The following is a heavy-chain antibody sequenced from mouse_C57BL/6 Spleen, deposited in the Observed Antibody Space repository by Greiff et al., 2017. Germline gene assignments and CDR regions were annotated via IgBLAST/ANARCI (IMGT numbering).Heavy chain of an antibody. J-gene: IGHJ3*01. D-gene: IGHD3-1*01. CDR3: ARGEHGGALGY. CDR1: GFSLTSYG. Sequence: VQLLESGPGLVQPSQSLSITCTVSGFSLTSYGVHWVRQSPGKGLEWLGVIWSVGSTDYNSDFISRLSISKDNSKSHVFLKMNSLQADDTAMYYCARGEHGGALGYWGQGTPVTVAA. CDR2: IWSVGST. V-gene: IGHV2-2*01.